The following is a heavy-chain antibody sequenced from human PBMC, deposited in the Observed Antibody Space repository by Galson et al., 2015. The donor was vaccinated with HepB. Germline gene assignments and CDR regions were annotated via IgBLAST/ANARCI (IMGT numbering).Heavy chain of an antibody. D-gene: IGHD4-17*01. CDR3: AKASYDYGDPWGYFDY. J-gene: IGHJ4*02. CDR1: GFTFSSYG. CDR2: ISYDGSNK. Sequence: SLRLSCAASGFTFSSYGMHWVRQAPGKGLEWVAVISYDGSNKYYADSVKGRFTISRDNSKNTLYLQMNSLRAEDTAVYYCAKASYDYGDPWGYFDYWGQGTLVTVSS. V-gene: IGHV3-30*18.